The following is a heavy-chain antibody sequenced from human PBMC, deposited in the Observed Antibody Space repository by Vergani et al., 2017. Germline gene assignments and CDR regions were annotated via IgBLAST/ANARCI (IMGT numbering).Heavy chain of an antibody. Sequence: QLHLQESGPGLVKPSETLCLTCTVSGGSITSSSYYWGWIRQPPGKGLEWIGNIYHSGGAYYNPSLKGRVTISVDTSKNQFSLEVTSVTAADTAIYFCARTESFILRYFHWALWGQGTLVTVSS. V-gene: IGHV4-39*01. CDR1: GGSITSSSYY. D-gene: IGHD3-9*01. CDR3: ARTESFILRYFHWAL. J-gene: IGHJ4*02. CDR2: IYHSGGA.